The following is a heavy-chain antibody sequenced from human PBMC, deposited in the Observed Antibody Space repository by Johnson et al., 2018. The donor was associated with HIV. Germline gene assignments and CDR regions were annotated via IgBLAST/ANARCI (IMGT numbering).Heavy chain of an antibody. V-gene: IGHV3-11*04. J-gene: IGHJ3*02. CDR2: ISSSGTTI. Sequence: QVQLVESGGGLVKPGASLRLSCAASGFTFSDYYMSWIRQAPGKGLEWVSYISSSGTTIYYADSVKGRFTISRDTSKNTLYLQMSSLKVEDTALYYCARDGESQQLPLGDAFDIWGQGTMVTVSS. D-gene: IGHD6-13*01. CDR3: ARDGESQQLPLGDAFDI. CDR1: GFTFSDYY.